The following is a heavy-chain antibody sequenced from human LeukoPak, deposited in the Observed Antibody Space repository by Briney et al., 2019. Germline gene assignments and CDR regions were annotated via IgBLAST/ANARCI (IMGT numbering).Heavy chain of an antibody. CDR3: ARHEEQLGPYWYFDL. V-gene: IGHV4-59*01. CDR2: IYYSGST. Sequence: SETLSLTCTVSGGSISSYYWSWIRQPPGKGLEWIGYIYYSGSTNYNPSLKSRVTISVDTSKNQFSLKLSSVTAADTAVYYCARHEEQLGPYWYFDLWGRGTLVTVSS. CDR1: GGSISSYY. D-gene: IGHD6-6*01. J-gene: IGHJ2*01.